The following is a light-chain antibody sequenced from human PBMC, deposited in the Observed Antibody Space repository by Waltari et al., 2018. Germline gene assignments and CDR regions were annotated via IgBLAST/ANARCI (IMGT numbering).Light chain of an antibody. CDR2: EVT. Sequence: QSALTQPASVSGSPGQSITISCTGTSSDVGAYNYVSWYQQYPGKAPELMIYEVTNRPSWVSNRFSGSKSGNTASLTISELQAEDEADYYCSSDGRLSTLVFGSGTKVTVL. CDR3: SSDGRLSTLV. V-gene: IGLV2-14*01. J-gene: IGLJ1*01. CDR1: SSDVGAYNY.